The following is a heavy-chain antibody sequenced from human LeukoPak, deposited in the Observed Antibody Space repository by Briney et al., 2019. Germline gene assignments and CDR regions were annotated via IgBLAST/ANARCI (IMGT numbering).Heavy chain of an antibody. CDR2: ISAYNGNT. CDR3: ARVSYGSGSYSLLFDY. CDR1: GYTFTSYG. J-gene: IGHJ4*02. V-gene: IGHV1-18*01. Sequence: ASVKVSCKASGYTFTSYGISWVRQAPGQGPEWMGWISAYNGNTNYAQKLQGRVTMTTDTSTSTAYMELSRLRSDDTAVYYCARVSYGSGSYSLLFDYWGQGTLVTVSS. D-gene: IGHD3-10*01.